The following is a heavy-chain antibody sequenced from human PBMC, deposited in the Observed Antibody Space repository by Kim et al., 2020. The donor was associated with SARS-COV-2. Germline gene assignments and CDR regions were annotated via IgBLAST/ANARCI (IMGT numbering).Heavy chain of an antibody. Sequence: SETLSLTCTVSGGSVSSGNYYWSWIRQPPGQGLELIGYISDSGDTKYNPSFQSRITISVDTSKNQFSLKVSSVTAADTAVYYCARDLGLTSTNGVGMDV. CDR2: ISDSGDT. D-gene: IGHD1-1*01. CDR3: ARDLGLTSTNGVGMDV. CDR1: GGSVSSGNYY. V-gene: IGHV4-61*01. J-gene: IGHJ6*01.